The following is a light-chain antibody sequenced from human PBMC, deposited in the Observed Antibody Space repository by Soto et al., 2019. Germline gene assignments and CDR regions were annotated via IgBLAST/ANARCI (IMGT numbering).Light chain of an antibody. J-gene: IGKJ5*01. CDR1: QIVSSY. Sequence: EIAMTQSPATLSVSPGERATLSCRASQIVSSYLAWYQQKPGQAPRLLIYDASNRATGIPARFSGSGSGTDFTLTISSLEPEDFAGYYCQQRSNWPPITFGQGTRLEI. V-gene: IGKV3-11*01. CDR3: QQRSNWPPIT. CDR2: DAS.